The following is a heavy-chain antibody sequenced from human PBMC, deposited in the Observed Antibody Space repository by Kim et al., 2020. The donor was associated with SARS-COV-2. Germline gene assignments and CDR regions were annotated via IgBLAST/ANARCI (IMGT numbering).Heavy chain of an antibody. CDR2: IIPILGIA. V-gene: IGHV1-69*04. CDR1: GGTFSSYA. D-gene: IGHD1-1*01. CDR3: ARYLGMNDYYYYYGMDV. J-gene: IGHJ6*02. Sequence: SVKVSCKASGGTFSSYAISWVRQAPGQGLEWMGRIIPILGIANYAQKFQGRVTITADKSTSTAYMELSSLRSEDTAVYYCARYLGMNDYYYYYGMDVWGQGTTVTVSS.